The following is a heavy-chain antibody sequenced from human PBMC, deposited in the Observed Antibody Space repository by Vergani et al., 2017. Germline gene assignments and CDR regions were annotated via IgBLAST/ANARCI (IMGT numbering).Heavy chain of an antibody. J-gene: IGHJ6*02. D-gene: IGHD2-2*01. CDR1: GYTFTGYY. CDR2: INPNSGGT. V-gene: IGHV1-2*02. CDR3: ARDFWGSTSDYYYYGMDV. Sequence: VQLVQSGAEVKKPGASVKVSCKASGYTFTGYYMHWVRQAPGQGLEWMGWINPNSGGTNYAQKFQGRVTMTTDTSTSTAYMELRSLRSDDTAVYYCARDFWGSTSDYYYYGMDVWGQGTTVTVSS.